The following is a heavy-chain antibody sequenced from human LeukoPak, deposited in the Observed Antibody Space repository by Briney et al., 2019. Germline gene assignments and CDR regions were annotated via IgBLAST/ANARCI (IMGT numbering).Heavy chain of an antibody. CDR2: ISAYNGNT. D-gene: IGHD5-18*01. CDR1: GGTFSRSA. CDR3: ARDRAPWIQLWWFDY. Sequence: GASVKVSCKASGGTFSRSAISWVRQAPGQGLEWMGWISAYNGNTNYAQKLQGRVTMTRDTSISTAYMELSRLRSDDTAVYYCARDRAPWIQLWWFDYWGQGTLVTVSS. V-gene: IGHV1-18*01. J-gene: IGHJ4*02.